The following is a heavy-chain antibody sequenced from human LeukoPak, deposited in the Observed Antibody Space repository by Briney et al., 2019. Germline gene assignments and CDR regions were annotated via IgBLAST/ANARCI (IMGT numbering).Heavy chain of an antibody. D-gene: IGHD2-15*01. CDR2: IYYSGST. CDR1: GGSISSTIYY. Sequence: SETLSLTCTVSGGSISSTIYYWGWIRQPPGKGLEWIGSIYYSGSTYYNPSLKSRVTISVDTSKNQFSLKLSSVAAADTAVYYCARDLTLGYCSGGSCYGHWFDPWGQGTLVTVSS. V-gene: IGHV4-39*07. J-gene: IGHJ5*02. CDR3: ARDLTLGYCSGGSCYGHWFDP.